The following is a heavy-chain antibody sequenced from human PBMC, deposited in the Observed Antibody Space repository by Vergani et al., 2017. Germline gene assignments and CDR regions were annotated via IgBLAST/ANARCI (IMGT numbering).Heavy chain of an antibody. D-gene: IGHD2-2*02. CDR2: ISGSGGST. V-gene: IGHV3-23*01. CDR1: GFTFSSYA. J-gene: IGHJ3*02. Sequence: EVQLLESGGGLVQPGGSLRLSCAASGFTFSSYAMSWVRQAPGKGLEWVSAISGSGGSTYYADSVKGRFTISRDNSKNTLYRQMNRLRAEDTAVYYCARDKGRYCSSTSCYNYAFDIWGQGTMVTVSS. CDR3: ARDKGRYCSSTSCYNYAFDI.